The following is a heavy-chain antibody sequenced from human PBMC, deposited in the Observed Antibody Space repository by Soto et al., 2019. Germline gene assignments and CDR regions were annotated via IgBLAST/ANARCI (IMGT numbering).Heavy chain of an antibody. Sequence: SETLSLTCTVSGGSISSGGYYWSWIRQHPGKGLEWIGYIYYSGSTYYNPSLKSRVTISVDTSKNQFSLKLSSVTAADTALYYCASVPITGPTLYYSGMHVLGPGTTVTVFS. CDR1: GGSISSGGYY. J-gene: IGHJ6*02. V-gene: IGHV4-31*03. CDR3: ASVPITGPTLYYSGMHV. CDR2: IYYSGST. D-gene: IGHD1-7*01.